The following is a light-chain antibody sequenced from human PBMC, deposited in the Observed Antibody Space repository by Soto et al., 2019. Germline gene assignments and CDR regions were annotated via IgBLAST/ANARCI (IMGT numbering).Light chain of an antibody. CDR2: EVS. CDR3: CSYAGSSTYF. CDR1: SSDVGTFSL. V-gene: IGLV2-23*02. J-gene: IGLJ1*01. Sequence: QSALTQPASVSGSPGQSITISCTGTSSDVGTFSLVSWYQQHPGKAPKLMIFEVSKRPSGVSNRFSGSKSGNTASLTISGLQAEDEADYYCCSYAGSSTYFFGSGTKLTVL.